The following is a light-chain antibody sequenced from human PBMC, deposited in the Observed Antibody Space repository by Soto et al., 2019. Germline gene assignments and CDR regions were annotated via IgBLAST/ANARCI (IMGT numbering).Light chain of an antibody. V-gene: IGLV2-23*02. Sequence: QSALTQPASVSGSPGQSITISCTGTSSHVGSYNLVSWYQQHPGKAPKLMIYEVSKRPSGVSNRFSGSKSGNTASLTISGLQAEDEADYYCCSYAGSSTFVFGTGTKLTVL. J-gene: IGLJ1*01. CDR2: EVS. CDR1: SSHVGSYNL. CDR3: CSYAGSSTFV.